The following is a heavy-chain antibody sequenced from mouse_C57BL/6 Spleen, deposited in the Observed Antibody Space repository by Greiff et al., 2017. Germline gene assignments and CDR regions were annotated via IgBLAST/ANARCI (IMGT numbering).Heavy chain of an antibody. CDR1: GYTFTDYE. CDR2: IDPETGGT. Sequence: VKLQESGAELVRPGASVTLSCKASGYTFTDYEMHWVKQTPVHGLEWIGAIDPETGGTAYNQKFKGKAILTADKSSSTAYMELRSLTSEDSAVYYCTRRGRAMDYWGQGTSVTVSS. V-gene: IGHV1-15*01. CDR3: TRRGRAMDY. J-gene: IGHJ4*01.